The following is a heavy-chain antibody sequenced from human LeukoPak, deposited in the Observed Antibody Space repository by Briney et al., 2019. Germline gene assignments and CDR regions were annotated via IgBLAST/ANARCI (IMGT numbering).Heavy chain of an antibody. D-gene: IGHD6-13*01. CDR3: ARDPVYSSSWYVRDYYYGMDV. J-gene: IGHJ6*02. V-gene: IGHV4-34*01. CDR2: IYYSGST. Sequence: PSETLSLTCAVYGGSSSGYYWGWIRQPPGKGLEWIGSIYYSGSTYYNPSLKSRVTISVDTSKNQFSLKLSSVTAADTAVYYCARDPVYSSSWYVRDYYYGMDVWGQGTTVTVSS. CDR1: GGSSSGYY.